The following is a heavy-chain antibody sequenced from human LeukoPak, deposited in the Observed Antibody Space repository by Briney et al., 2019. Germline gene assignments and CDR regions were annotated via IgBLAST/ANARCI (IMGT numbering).Heavy chain of an antibody. Sequence: PGGSLRLSCAASGFTFSSYWMSWVRQAPGKGLEWVANIKQDGSEKYYVDSVKGRFTISRDNAKNSLYLQMNGLRAEDTAVYYCARDWGVPAALDAFDIWGQGTMVTVSS. V-gene: IGHV3-7*01. CDR2: IKQDGSEK. J-gene: IGHJ3*02. D-gene: IGHD2-2*01. CDR1: GFTFSSYW. CDR3: ARDWGVPAALDAFDI.